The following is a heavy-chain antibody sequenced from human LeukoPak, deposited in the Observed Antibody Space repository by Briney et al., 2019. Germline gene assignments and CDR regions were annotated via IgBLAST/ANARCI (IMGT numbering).Heavy chain of an antibody. V-gene: IGHV3-23*01. Sequence: GGSLRLSCAASGFTFREYSMSWVRQAPGKGLEWVSNIRSNGGDTYYTDSVKGRFTVSRDNSKNTLYLEMNSLRAGDTAVYYCAKGGYTTWFDPWGQGTLVTVSS. CDR2: IRSNGGDT. D-gene: IGHD2-15*01. J-gene: IGHJ5*02. CDR3: AKGGYTTWFDP. CDR1: GFTFREYS.